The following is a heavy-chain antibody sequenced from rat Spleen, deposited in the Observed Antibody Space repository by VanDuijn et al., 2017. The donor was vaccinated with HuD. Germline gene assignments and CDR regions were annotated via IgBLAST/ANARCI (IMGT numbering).Heavy chain of an antibody. Sequence: EVQLVESGGGLVQPGRSMKLSCAASGFTFSNYYMAWVRQAPTKGLEWVASISTGGGNTYYRDSVKGRFTISRENAKSTLYLLMDSLRSEDTATYYCARQDTSGYSNWFAYWGQGTLVTVSS. CDR1: GFTFSNYY. V-gene: IGHV5-25*01. J-gene: IGHJ3*01. D-gene: IGHD4-3*01. CDR3: ARQDTSGYSNWFAY. CDR2: ISTGGGNT.